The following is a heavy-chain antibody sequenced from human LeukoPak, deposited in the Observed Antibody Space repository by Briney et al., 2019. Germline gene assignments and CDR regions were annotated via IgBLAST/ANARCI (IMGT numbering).Heavy chain of an antibody. CDR1: GFTFSSYS. Sequence: GGSLRLSCAASGFTFSSYSMSWVRQAPGKGLEWVSYISSSGSTIYYADSVKGRFTISRDNAKNSLYLQMNSLRAEDTAVYYCAELGITMIGGVWGKGTTVTISS. CDR2: ISSSGSTI. CDR3: AELGITMIGGV. J-gene: IGHJ6*04. D-gene: IGHD3-10*02. V-gene: IGHV3-48*04.